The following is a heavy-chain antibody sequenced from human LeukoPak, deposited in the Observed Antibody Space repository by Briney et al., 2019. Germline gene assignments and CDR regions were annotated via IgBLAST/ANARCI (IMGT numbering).Heavy chain of an antibody. CDR2: ISYDGSNK. CDR3: ARGSSVFGVAEYYYGMDV. D-gene: IGHD3-3*01. J-gene: IGHJ6*02. Sequence: GGSLRLSCAASGFTFSSYAMHWVRQAPGKGLEWVAVISYDGSNKYYADSVKGRFTISRDNSKNTLYLQMNSLRAEDTAVYYCARGSSVFGVAEYYYGMDVWGQGTTVTVSS. CDR1: GFTFSSYA. V-gene: IGHV3-30*07.